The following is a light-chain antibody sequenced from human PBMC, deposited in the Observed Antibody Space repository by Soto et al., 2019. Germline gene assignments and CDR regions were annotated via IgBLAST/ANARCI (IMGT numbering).Light chain of an antibody. CDR2: KAS. CDR3: QQYNSYPQT. V-gene: IGKV1-5*03. J-gene: IGKJ1*01. Sequence: DIQMTQSPSTLSASVGDRVTITCRASQSISSWLAWYQQKPGKAPKLLIYKASSLGSGVPSRFSGSGSGTEFTLTISSLQPDDFATYYCQQYNSYPQTFGQGTKVEIK. CDR1: QSISSW.